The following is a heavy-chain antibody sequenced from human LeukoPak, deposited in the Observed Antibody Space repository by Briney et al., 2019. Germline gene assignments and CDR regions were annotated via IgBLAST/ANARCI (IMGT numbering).Heavy chain of an antibody. D-gene: IGHD3-10*01. CDR2: IYYSGST. CDR1: GGSISSGGYY. Sequence: SQTLSLTCTVSGGSISSGGYYWSWIRQHPGKGLEWIGYIYYSGSTYYNPSLKSRATISVDTSKNQFSLKLSSVTAADTAVYYCARDRLPMVRGATDAFDIWGQGTMVTVSS. V-gene: IGHV4-31*03. J-gene: IGHJ3*02. CDR3: ARDRLPMVRGATDAFDI.